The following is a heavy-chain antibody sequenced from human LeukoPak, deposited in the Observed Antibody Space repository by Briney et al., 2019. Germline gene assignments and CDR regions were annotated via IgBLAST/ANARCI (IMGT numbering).Heavy chain of an antibody. V-gene: IGHV3-30-3*01. D-gene: IGHD3-16*01. CDR3: ARWDDYIWGSLDY. J-gene: IGHJ4*02. CDR1: GFSFSSYT. CDR2: ISYDGSNK. Sequence: PGGSLRLSCAVSGFSFSSYTMHWVRQAPGKGLEWVAVISYDGSNKYYADSVKGRFTISRDNSKNTLYLEMNSLRAEDTAVYYCARWDDYIWGSLDYWGQGTLVTVSS.